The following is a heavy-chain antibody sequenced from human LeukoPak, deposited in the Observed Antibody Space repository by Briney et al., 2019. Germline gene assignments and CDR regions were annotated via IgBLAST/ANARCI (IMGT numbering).Heavy chain of an antibody. CDR1: GGSASSYY. CDR3: ARGGFYGSTNFDY. J-gene: IGHJ4*02. V-gene: IGHV4-59*02. CDR2: MYYTGST. D-gene: IGHD6-13*01. Sequence: PSETLSLTCTVSGGSASSYYWSWIRQPPGKGLEWIGYMYYTGSTNYNPSLKSRVTISVDTSENQFSLKLNSVTAADTAVYYCARGGFYGSTNFDYWGQGTLSPSPQ.